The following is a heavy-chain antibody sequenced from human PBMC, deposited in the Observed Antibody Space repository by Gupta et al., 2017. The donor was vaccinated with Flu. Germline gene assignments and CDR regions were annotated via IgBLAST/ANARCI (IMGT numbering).Heavy chain of an antibody. CDR1: GGPMSPYY. J-gene: IGHJ6*03. Sequence: QVQLQESGPGLVKASETLSLTCTVSGGPMSPYYWSWIRQPPGKRLEWIGYIYYSGDADYNPSLQSRVTMSVDTSRNHFSLKLTSVTDADTAVYFCARDFRIYNSSTYASYYYNFMDVWGKGTTVTVSS. CDR3: ARDFRIYNSSTYASYYYNFMDV. D-gene: IGHD2/OR15-2a*01. CDR2: IYYSGDA. V-gene: IGHV4-59*01.